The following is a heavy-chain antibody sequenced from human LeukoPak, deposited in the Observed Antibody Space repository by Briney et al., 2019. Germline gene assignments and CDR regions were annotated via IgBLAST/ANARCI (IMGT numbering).Heavy chain of an antibody. Sequence: GGSLRLSCATAGFTFSRFSMRWVRQAPGKGLEWVSSIYFTGNHISYADSVKGRFTISRDNANNSVYLQMNGLRAEDTAVYYCAREFSTVGNFDYWGQGTLVTVSS. CDR2: IYFTGNHI. CDR1: GFTFSRFS. V-gene: IGHV3-21*01. CDR3: AREFSTVGNFDY. J-gene: IGHJ4*02. D-gene: IGHD3-3*02.